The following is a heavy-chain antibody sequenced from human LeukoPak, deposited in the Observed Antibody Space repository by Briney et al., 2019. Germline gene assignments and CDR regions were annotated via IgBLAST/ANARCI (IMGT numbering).Heavy chain of an antibody. CDR1: GYTFTGYY. J-gene: IGHJ3*02. CDR2: INPNSGGT. V-gene: IGHV1-2*02. CDR3: ASENVLMVYGFGVRAFDI. Sequence: ASVKVSCKASGYTFTGYYMHWVRQAPGQGLEWMGWINPNSGGTNYAQKFQGRVTMTRDTSISTAYMELSRLRSDDTAVYYCASENVLMVYGFGVRAFDIWGQGTMVTVSS. D-gene: IGHD2-8*01.